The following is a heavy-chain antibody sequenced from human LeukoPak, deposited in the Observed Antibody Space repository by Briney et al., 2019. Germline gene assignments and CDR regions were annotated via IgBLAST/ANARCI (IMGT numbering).Heavy chain of an antibody. CDR3: ARGRGYGYVWGSYRYAHYYGMDV. D-gene: IGHD3-16*02. V-gene: IGHV4-34*01. J-gene: IGHJ6*02. CDR2: INHSGST. CDR1: GGSFSGYY. Sequence: PSETLSLTCAVYGGSFSGYYWSWIRQPPGKGLEWIGEINHSGSTNYNPSLKNRVTISVDTSKNQFSLKLSSVTAADTAVYYCARGRGYGYVWGSYRYAHYYGMDVWGQGTTVTVSS.